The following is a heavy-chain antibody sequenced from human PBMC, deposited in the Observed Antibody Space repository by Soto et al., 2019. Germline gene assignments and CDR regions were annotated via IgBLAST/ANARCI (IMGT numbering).Heavy chain of an antibody. CDR2: ISAYNGNT. V-gene: IGHV1-18*01. CDR1: GYTFTSYG. CDR3: ARVDYYVSGSDGRGSYDGMDV. D-gene: IGHD3-10*01. Sequence: QVQLVQSGAEVKKPGASVKVSCKASGYTFTSYGISWVRQAPGQGLEWMGWISAYNGNTNYAQKLQDRVTMTTDTPTSTAYMELRSLRSDDTAVYYCARVDYYVSGSDGRGSYDGMDVWGQGTTVTVSS. J-gene: IGHJ6*02.